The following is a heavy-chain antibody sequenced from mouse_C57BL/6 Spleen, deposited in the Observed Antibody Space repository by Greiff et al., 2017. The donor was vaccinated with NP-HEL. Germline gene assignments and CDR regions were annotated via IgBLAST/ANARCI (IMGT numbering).Heavy chain of an antibody. Sequence: EVMLVESEGGLVQPGSSMKLSCTASGFTFSDYYMAWVRQVPEKGLEWVAHINYDGSSTYYLDSLKSRFIISRDNAKNILYLQMSSLKSEDTATYYCARDGDYYGSSGYFDVWGTGTTVTVSS. V-gene: IGHV5-16*01. CDR2: INYDGSST. J-gene: IGHJ1*03. CDR3: ARDGDYYGSSGYFDV. CDR1: GFTFSDYY. D-gene: IGHD1-1*01.